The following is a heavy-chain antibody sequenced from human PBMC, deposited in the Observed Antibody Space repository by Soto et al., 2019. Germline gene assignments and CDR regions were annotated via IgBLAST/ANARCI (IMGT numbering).Heavy chain of an antibody. CDR3: ARLGAVASSSEPNWFDP. V-gene: IGHV4-59*01. CDR1: GGSISSYY. Sequence: SETLSLTCTVSGGSISSYYWSWIRQPPGKGLEWIGYIYYSGSTNYNPSLKSRVTISVDTSKNQFSLKLSSVTAADTAVYYCARLGAVASSSEPNWFDPWGQGTLVTLSS. J-gene: IGHJ5*02. CDR2: IYYSGST. D-gene: IGHD6-6*01.